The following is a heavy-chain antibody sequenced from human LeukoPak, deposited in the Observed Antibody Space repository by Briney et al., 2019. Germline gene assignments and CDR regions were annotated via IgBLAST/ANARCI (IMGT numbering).Heavy chain of an antibody. Sequence: SETPSLTCTVSGGSISSYYWSWIRQPAGKGLEWIGRIYTSGSTNYNPSLKSRVTMSVDTSKNQFSLKLTSVTAADTAVYYCARDAALSGYYYYYMDVWGKGTTVTVSS. J-gene: IGHJ6*03. CDR3: ARDAALSGYYYYYMDV. D-gene: IGHD6-13*01. CDR2: IYTSGST. CDR1: GGSISSYY. V-gene: IGHV4-4*07.